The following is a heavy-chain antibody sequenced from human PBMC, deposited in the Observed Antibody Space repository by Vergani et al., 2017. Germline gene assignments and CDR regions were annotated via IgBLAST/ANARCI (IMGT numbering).Heavy chain of an antibody. V-gene: IGHV4-30-4*08. Sequence: QVQLQESGPGLVKPSQTLSLTCTVSGGSISSGDYYWSWIRQPPGKGLEWIGYIYYSGSPYYNPSLKSRVTISGDTSKNQFSLKLNSVTAADTTVYFCARVGYYILTGYRGEKKRRFDPWGQRTLVTVSS. CDR2: IYYSGSP. CDR1: GGSISSGDYY. CDR3: ARVGYYILTGYRGEKKRRFDP. J-gene: IGHJ5*02. D-gene: IGHD3-9*01.